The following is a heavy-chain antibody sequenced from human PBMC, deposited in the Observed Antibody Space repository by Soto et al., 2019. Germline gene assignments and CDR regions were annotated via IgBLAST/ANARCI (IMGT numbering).Heavy chain of an antibody. V-gene: IGHV3-33*06. CDR1: GFTFSSYG. D-gene: IGHD3-22*01. CDR2: IRYDGSNT. J-gene: IGHJ4*02. Sequence: GGSLRLSCAASGFTFSSYGMHWVRQAPGKGLEWVAGIRYDGSNTYYADSVKGRFTISRDNSKNTLYLQMNSLRAEDTAVYYCAKARGYSTYYFDYWGQGTLVTVSS. CDR3: AKARGYSTYYFDY.